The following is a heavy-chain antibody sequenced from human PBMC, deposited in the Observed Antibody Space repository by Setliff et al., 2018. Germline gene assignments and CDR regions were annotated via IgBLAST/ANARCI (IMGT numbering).Heavy chain of an antibody. CDR2: IDQSGIT. V-gene: IGHV4-34*01. Sequence: SETLSLTCAVYGGSFSGYYWSWIRQPPGKGPEWIGEIDQSGITNYNPSLKSRVTISIDTSKNQFSLRLSSVTATDTAVYYCASRATYYNFWSGYYLYWGQGTLVTVSS. CDR1: GGSFSGYY. CDR3: ASRATYYNFWSGYYLY. J-gene: IGHJ4*02. D-gene: IGHD3-3*01.